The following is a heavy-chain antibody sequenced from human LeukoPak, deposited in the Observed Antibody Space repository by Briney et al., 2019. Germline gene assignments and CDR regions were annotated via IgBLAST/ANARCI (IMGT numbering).Heavy chain of an antibody. V-gene: IGHV3-23*01. J-gene: IGHJ3*02. D-gene: IGHD6-13*01. CDR2: ISGSGGST. Sequence: GGSLRLSCAASGFPFSTYAMSWVRQTPGKGLEWVSAISGSGGSTYYADSVKGRFTISRDNSKNTLYLQMNSLRAEDTAVYYCADRVSGAFDIWGQGTMVTVSS. CDR3: ADRVSGAFDI. CDR1: GFPFSTYA.